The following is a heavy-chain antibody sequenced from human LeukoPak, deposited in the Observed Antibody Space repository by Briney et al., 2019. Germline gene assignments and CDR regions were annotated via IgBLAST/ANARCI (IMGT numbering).Heavy chain of an antibody. J-gene: IGHJ6*03. CDR1: GFTFSSYA. V-gene: IGHV3-23*01. Sequence: PGGSLRLSCASSGFTFSSYAMSWVRQAPGKGLEWVSAINCSCGSTYYADSVEGRFTISRDNSKNTLYLQMNSLRAEDTAVYYCAKIPVAMLQYYYYMDVWGKGTTVTVSS. CDR3: AKIPVAMLQYYYYMDV. CDR2: INCSCGST. D-gene: IGHD2-2*01.